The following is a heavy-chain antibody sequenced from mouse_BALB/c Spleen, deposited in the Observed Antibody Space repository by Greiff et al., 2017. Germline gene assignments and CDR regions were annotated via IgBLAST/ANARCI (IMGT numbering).Heavy chain of an antibody. D-gene: IGHD1-2*01. J-gene: IGHJ2*01. V-gene: IGHV5-12-1*01. Sequence: EVMLVESGGGLVKPGGSLKLSCAASGFAFSSYDMSWVRQTPEKRLEWVAYISSGGGSTYYPDTVKGRFTISRDNAKNTLYLQMSSLKSEDTAMYYCARDQGYGYPDYWGQGTTLTVSS. CDR3: ARDQGYGYPDY. CDR2: ISSGGGST. CDR1: GFAFSSYD.